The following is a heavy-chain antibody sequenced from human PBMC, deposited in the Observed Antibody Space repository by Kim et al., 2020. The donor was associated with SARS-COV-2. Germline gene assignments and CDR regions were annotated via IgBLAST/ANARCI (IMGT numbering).Heavy chain of an antibody. Sequence: VKGRFTISRDNSKNTLYLQMNSLRAEDTAVYYCARDWGYCSGGSCFLFDYWGQGTLVTVSS. J-gene: IGHJ4*02. CDR3: ARDWGYCSGGSCFLFDY. D-gene: IGHD2-15*01. V-gene: IGHV3-30*01.